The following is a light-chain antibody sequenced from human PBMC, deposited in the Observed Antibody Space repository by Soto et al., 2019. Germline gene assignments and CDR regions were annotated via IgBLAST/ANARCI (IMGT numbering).Light chain of an antibody. CDR2: EVG. Sequence: QSALTQPASVSGSPGQSITISCTGTSSDIGDYNYVSWYQQHPGKAPKLIIFEVGDRPSGVSNRFSGSKSGTSASLAITGLRAEDEADYYCQSYDNILSGPLFGGGTKLTVL. CDR3: QSYDNILSGPL. J-gene: IGLJ3*02. CDR1: SSDIGDYNY. V-gene: IGLV2-14*01.